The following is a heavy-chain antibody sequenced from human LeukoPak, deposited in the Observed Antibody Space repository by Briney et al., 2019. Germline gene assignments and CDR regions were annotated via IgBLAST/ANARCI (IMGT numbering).Heavy chain of an antibody. Sequence: SVRVSCKASGGTFSSYAIGWVRQAPGQGLEWMGRIIPIFGTANYAQKFQGRVTITTDESTSTAYMELSSLRSEDTAVYYCARDNEGDYGDYYAFDIWGQGTMVTVSS. CDR3: ARDNEGDYGDYYAFDI. CDR1: GGTFSSYA. CDR2: IIPIFGTA. D-gene: IGHD4-17*01. J-gene: IGHJ3*02. V-gene: IGHV1-69*05.